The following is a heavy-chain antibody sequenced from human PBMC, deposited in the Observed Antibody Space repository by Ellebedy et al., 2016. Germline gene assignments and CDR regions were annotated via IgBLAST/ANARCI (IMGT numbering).Heavy chain of an antibody. CDR1: GFTFDDYA. CDR3: AKDTMDTRFFDY. CDR2: ISWNSGSI. Sequence: SLKISXAASGFTFDDYAMHWVRQAPGKGLEWVSGISWNSGSIGYADSVKGRFTISRDNAKSSLYLQMNSLRAEDTALYYCAKDTMDTRFFDYWGQGTLVTVSS. J-gene: IGHJ4*02. V-gene: IGHV3-9*01. D-gene: IGHD5-18*01.